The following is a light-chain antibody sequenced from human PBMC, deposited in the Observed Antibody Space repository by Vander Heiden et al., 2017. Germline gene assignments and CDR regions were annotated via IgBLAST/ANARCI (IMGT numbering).Light chain of an antibody. J-gene: IGLJ3*02. CDR1: GGHTTYA. CDR2: VNSDGSH. Sequence: QVVLTQSPSASASLGASVNLTCTLSGGHTTYAIAWHQKQSAKGPRFLMKVNSDGSHTKGDGIPDRFSGSTSGSERYLTISSLQSDDEADYYCQTWGSGIRVFGGGTKLTVL. CDR3: QTWGSGIRV. V-gene: IGLV4-69*01.